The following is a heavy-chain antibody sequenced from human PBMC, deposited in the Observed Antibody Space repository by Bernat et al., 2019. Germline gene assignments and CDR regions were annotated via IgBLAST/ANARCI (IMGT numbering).Heavy chain of an antibody. Sequence: QVQLVESGGGVVQPWRSLRLSCAASGFTFSSYGMHWVRQAPGKWLEWVAVISYDGSNKYYADSVKGRFTISRDNSKNTLYLQMNSLRAEDTAVYYCAKDRYGSGSYGWFDPWGQGTLVTVSS. CDR3: AKDRYGSGSYGWFDP. J-gene: IGHJ5*02. V-gene: IGHV3-30*18. CDR2: ISYDGSNK. D-gene: IGHD3-10*01. CDR1: GFTFSSYG.